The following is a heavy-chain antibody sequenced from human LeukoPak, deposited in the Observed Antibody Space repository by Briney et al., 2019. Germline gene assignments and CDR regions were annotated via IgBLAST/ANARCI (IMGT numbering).Heavy chain of an antibody. CDR2: IIPILGIA. CDR3: ARDDTAMVDRYFDY. CDR1: GGTFSSYA. J-gene: IGHJ4*02. D-gene: IGHD5-18*01. V-gene: IGHV1-69*04. Sequence: SVTVSCTASGGTFSSYAISWVRQAPGQGLEWMGRIIPILGIANYAQKFQGRVTITADKSTSTAYMELSSLRSEDMAVYYCARDDTAMVDRYFDYWGQGTLVTVSS.